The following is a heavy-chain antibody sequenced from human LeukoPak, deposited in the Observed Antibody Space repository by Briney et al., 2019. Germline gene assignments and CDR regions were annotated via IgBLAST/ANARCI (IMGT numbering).Heavy chain of an antibody. J-gene: IGHJ6*02. Sequence: GASVKVSCKASGYTFTSYDINWARQAPGQGLEWMGWISAYNGDTNYAQQLQGRVTMTTDTSASTAYMVLRSLRSDDTAVYYCARSLEVRDFYYGMDVWGQGTTVTVSS. CDR1: GYTFTSYD. CDR3: ARSLEVRDFYYGMDV. V-gene: IGHV1-18*01. D-gene: IGHD3-10*01. CDR2: ISAYNGDT.